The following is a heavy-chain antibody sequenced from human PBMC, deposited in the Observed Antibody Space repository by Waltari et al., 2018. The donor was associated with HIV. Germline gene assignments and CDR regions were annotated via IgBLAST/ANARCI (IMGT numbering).Heavy chain of an antibody. D-gene: IGHD3-10*01. J-gene: IGHJ3*02. Sequence: QVQLVQSGAEVKKPGSSVKVSCKASGGTFSSYTISWVRQAPGQGLEWMGRIIPILGIANYAQKFQGRVTITADKTTSTAYMELSSLRSEDTAVYYCARDLTMVRGEFNAFDIWGQGTMVTVSS. V-gene: IGHV1-69*08. CDR3: ARDLTMVRGEFNAFDI. CDR2: IIPILGIA. CDR1: GGTFSSYT.